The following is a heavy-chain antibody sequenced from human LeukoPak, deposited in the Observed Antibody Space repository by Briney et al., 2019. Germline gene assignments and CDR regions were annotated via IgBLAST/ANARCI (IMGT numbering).Heavy chain of an antibody. CDR2: IRSKAYGGTT. V-gene: IGHV3-49*04. Sequence: GGSLRLSCIASGFTFGDYAMSWVGQAQGNGLKWVGFIRSKAYGGTTEYAASVKGRFTISRDDSKSIADLQMNSLKTEDTAVYYCTRAWGRPDWFDPWGQGTLVTVSS. J-gene: IGHJ5*02. D-gene: IGHD1-26*01. CDR3: TRAWGRPDWFDP. CDR1: GFTFGDYA.